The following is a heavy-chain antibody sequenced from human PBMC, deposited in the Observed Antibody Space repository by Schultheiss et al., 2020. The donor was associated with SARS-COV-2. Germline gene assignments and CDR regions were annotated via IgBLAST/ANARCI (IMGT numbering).Heavy chain of an antibody. CDR1: GFTFSSYG. CDR3: ARDSRDVITIFGVDIGFGYYYYGMDV. J-gene: IGHJ6*02. CDR2: ISYDGSNK. D-gene: IGHD3-3*01. V-gene: IGHV3-30*19. Sequence: GGSLRLSCVASGFTFSSYGMHWVRQAPGKGLEWVAVISYDGSNKYYADSVKGRFTISRDNSKNTLYLQMNSLRAEDTAVYYCARDSRDVITIFGVDIGFGYYYYGMDVWGQGTTVTVSS.